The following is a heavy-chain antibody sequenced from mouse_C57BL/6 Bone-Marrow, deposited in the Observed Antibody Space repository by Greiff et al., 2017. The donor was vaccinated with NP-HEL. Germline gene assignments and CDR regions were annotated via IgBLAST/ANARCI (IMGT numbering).Heavy chain of an antibody. D-gene: IGHD1-1*01. CDR2: IWTGGGT. V-gene: IGHV2-9-1*01. Sequence: QVQLKESGPGLVAPSQSLSITCTVSGFSLTSYAISWVRQPPGKGLEWLGVIWTGGGTNYNSALKSRLSISKDNSKSQVFLKMNSLQTDDTARYYCARKPPITTVVATDWYFDVWGTGTTVTVSS. CDR3: ARKPPITTVVATDWYFDV. CDR1: GFSLTSYA. J-gene: IGHJ1*03.